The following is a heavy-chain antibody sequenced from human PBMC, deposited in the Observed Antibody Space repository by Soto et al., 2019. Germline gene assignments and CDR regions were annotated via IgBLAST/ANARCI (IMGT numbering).Heavy chain of an antibody. V-gene: IGHV5-51*01. Sequence: PGESLKISCKGSGYSFTSYWIGWVRQMPGKGLEWMGIIYPGDSDTRYSPSFQGQVTISRDNSRNTLFLQMNSLRAEDTAVYYCARDYYKYYDSSGYYRSPAYWGQGTLVTVSS. CDR3: ARDYYKYYDSSGYYRSPAY. CDR1: GYSFTSYW. D-gene: IGHD3-22*01. CDR2: IYPGDSDT. J-gene: IGHJ4*02.